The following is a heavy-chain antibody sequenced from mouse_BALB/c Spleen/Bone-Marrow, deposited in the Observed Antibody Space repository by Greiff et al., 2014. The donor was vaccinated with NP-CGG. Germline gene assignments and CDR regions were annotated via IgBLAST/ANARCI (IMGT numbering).Heavy chain of an antibody. V-gene: IGHV5-17*02. J-gene: IGHJ2*01. CDR3: ARDVPLYDVGYFDY. D-gene: IGHD2-14*01. CDR2: ISSGSSTI. Sequence: EVQLVESGGGLVQPGGSRKLSCAAYGFTFSSFGMHWVRQAREKGLEWVAYISSGSSTIYYADTVKGRFTISRDNPKNTLFLQMTSLRSEDTAMYYCARDVPLYDVGYFDYWGQGTTVTVSS. CDR1: GFTFSSFG.